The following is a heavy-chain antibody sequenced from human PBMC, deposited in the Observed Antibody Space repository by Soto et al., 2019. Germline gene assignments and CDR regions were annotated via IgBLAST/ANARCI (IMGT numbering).Heavy chain of an antibody. V-gene: IGHV3-74*01. CDR1: GFTFSSYW. CDR2: INSDGSSP. J-gene: IGHJ6*03. D-gene: IGHD3-10*01. Sequence: GGSLRLSCAASGFTFSSYWMHWVRQAPGKGLVWVSRINSDGSSPSYADSVKGRFTISRDNAKNTLYLQMNSLRAEDTAVYYCARGAKPMVRGVIINYYYYYMDVWGKGTTVTVSS. CDR3: ARGAKPMVRGVIINYYYYYMDV.